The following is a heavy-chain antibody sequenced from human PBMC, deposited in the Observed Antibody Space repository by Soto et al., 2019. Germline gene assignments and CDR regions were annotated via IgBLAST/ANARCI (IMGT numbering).Heavy chain of an antibody. Sequence: ASVKVSCKASGYTFTGYYMHWVRQAPGQGLEWMGWINPNSGGTNYARKFQGWVTMTRDTSISTAYMELSRLRSDDTAVYYCARDQSPGGAAAGTGQYYYYGMDVWGQGTTVTVSS. V-gene: IGHV1-2*04. D-gene: IGHD6-13*01. CDR1: GYTFTGYY. CDR3: ARDQSPGGAAAGTGQYYYYGMDV. CDR2: INPNSGGT. J-gene: IGHJ6*02.